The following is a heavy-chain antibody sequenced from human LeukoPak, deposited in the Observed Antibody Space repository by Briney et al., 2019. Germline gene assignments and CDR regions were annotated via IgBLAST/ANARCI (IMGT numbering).Heavy chain of an antibody. V-gene: IGHV3-53*01. D-gene: IGHD4-17*01. CDR2: IYSGGNT. J-gene: IGHJ4*02. CDR3: ARRAGEYSHPYDY. CDR1: GFTVSSNS. Sequence: GGSLRLSCTVSGFTVSSNSMSWVRQAPGKGLEWVSFIYSGGNTHYSDSVKGRFTVSRDNSKNTLYLQMNSLRADDTAVYYCARRAGEYSHPYDYWGQGTLVTVSS.